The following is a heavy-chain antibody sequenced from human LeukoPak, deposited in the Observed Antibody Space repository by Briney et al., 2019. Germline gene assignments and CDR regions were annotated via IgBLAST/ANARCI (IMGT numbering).Heavy chain of an antibody. CDR1: GYTFTSYG. CDR2: IIPIFGTA. D-gene: IGHD2-15*01. CDR3: AITDKGSYSY. Sequence: EASVKVSCKASGYTFTSYGISWVRQAPGQGLEWMGGIIPIFGTANYAQKFQGRVTITADKSTSTAYMELSSLRSEDTAVYYCAITDKGSYSYWGQGTLVTVSS. V-gene: IGHV1-69*06. J-gene: IGHJ4*02.